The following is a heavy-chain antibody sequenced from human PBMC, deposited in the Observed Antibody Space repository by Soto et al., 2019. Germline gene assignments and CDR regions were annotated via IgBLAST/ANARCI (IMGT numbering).Heavy chain of an antibody. Sequence: EVQLVESGGGLVQPGGSLRLSCAASGFTFSNYGMSWVSQAPGKGLEWVAIIKQDGIEKSYVDSVKGRFTISRDNAKNSLFLQKNSLRAEDTAVYYCARIMIFGVVDLFDYWGQGILVTVSS. CDR2: IKQDGIEK. V-gene: IGHV3-7*01. J-gene: IGHJ4*02. CDR3: ARIMIFGVVDLFDY. D-gene: IGHD3-3*01. CDR1: GFTFSNYG.